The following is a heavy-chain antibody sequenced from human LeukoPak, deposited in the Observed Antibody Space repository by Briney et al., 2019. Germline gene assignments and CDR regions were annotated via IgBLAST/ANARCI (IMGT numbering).Heavy chain of an antibody. CDR2: MNPNSGRR. J-gene: IGHJ4*02. CDR1: GYIFSNYD. CDR3: ARGLPSDY. Sequence: ASVKVSCKASGYIFSNYDINWVRQAPGHGLEWMGWMNPNSGRRVYAQKFQGRVTMTRNSSINTAYMELTSLRSDDRAVYYCARGLPSDYWGQGTLVTVSS. V-gene: IGHV1-8*01.